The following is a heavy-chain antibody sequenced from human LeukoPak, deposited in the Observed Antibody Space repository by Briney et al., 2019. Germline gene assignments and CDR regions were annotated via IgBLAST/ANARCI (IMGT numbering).Heavy chain of an antibody. CDR2: ISSSGATT. CDR3: AKNGDRGAYCSGGTCYPYYYYYMDV. J-gene: IGHJ6*03. Sequence: GGSLRLSCAASGFTCSDYYMSWIRQAPGKGLQWISYISSSGATTYYADSVRGRFTISRDNSRNTLYLQMNSLRAEDTAIYYCAKNGDRGAYCSGGTCYPYYYYYMDVWGKGTTVTISS. D-gene: IGHD2-15*01. CDR1: GFTCSDYY. V-gene: IGHV3-11*01.